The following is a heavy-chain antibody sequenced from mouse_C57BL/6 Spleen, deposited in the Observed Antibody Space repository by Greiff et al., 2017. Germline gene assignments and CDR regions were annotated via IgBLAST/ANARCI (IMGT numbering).Heavy chain of an antibody. CDR2: IYPGDGDT. CDR1: GYAFSSYW. J-gene: IGHJ4*01. D-gene: IGHD1-1*01. V-gene: IGHV1-80*01. Sequence: QVQLQQSGAELVKPGASVKISCKASGYAFSSYWMNWVKQRPGKGLEWIGQIYPGDGDTNYNGKFKGKATLTADKSSSTAYMQLRSLTSEDSAVYFWARWGYGRSYGYYAMDYWGQGTSVTGSS. CDR3: ARWGYGRSYGYYAMDY.